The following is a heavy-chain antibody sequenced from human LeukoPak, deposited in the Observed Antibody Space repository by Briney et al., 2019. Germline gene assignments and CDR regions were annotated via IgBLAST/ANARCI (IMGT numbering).Heavy chain of an antibody. CDR2: IYHSGST. V-gene: IGHV4-4*02. J-gene: IGHJ5*02. Sequence: SETLSLTCAVSGGSISSSNWWSWVRQPPGKGLEWIGEIYHSGSTNYNPSLKSRVTISVDKSKNQFSLKLSSVTAADTAVYYCAREGYCSSTSCYSFDPWGQGTLVTVSS. D-gene: IGHD2-2*01. CDR1: GGSISSSNW. CDR3: AREGYCSSTSCYSFDP.